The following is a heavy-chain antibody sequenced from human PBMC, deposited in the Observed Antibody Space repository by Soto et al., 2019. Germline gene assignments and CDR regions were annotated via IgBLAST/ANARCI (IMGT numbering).Heavy chain of an antibody. V-gene: IGHV3-43*01. J-gene: IGHJ6*02. CDR1: GFTFDDYT. CDR3: AKGRESHSSSWYGGYYGMDV. D-gene: IGHD6-13*01. Sequence: GGSLRLSCAASGFTFDDYTMHWVRQAPGKGLEWVSLISWDGGSTYYADSVKGRFTISRDNSENSLYLQMNSLRTEDTALYYCAKGRESHSSSWYGGYYGMDVWGQGTTVTVSS. CDR2: ISWDGGST.